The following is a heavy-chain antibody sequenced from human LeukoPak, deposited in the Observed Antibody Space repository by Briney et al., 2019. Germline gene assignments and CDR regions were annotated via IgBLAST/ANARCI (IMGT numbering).Heavy chain of an antibody. D-gene: IGHD5-18*01. CDR2: ISSSSSYI. CDR1: GFTFSSYS. J-gene: IGHJ4*02. CDR3: TKDSVAMVTTSDY. Sequence: GGSLRLSCAASGFTFSSYSMNWVRQAPGKGLEWVSSISSSSSYIYYADSVKGRFTTSRDNAKNSLYLRMNSLRPEDTALYYCTKDSVAMVTTSDYWGQGTLVTVSS. V-gene: IGHV3-21*04.